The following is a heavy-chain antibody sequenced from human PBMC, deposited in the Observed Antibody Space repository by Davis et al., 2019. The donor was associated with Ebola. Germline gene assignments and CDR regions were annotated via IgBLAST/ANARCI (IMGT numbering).Heavy chain of an antibody. CDR1: ENIFTSYW. D-gene: IGHD1-20*01. J-gene: IGHJ3*01. CDR2: IYTGDSDT. V-gene: IGHV5-51*01. Sequence: GESLKISCKDSENIFTSYWIGWLRHRPGKGLDWMRLIYTGDSDTRYSPSFRGQVTISADKSTRSAYLQSGGLKASDTAMYYCASFRRTITGMDDGFDLWGQGTMVTVSS. CDR3: ASFRRTITGMDDGFDL.